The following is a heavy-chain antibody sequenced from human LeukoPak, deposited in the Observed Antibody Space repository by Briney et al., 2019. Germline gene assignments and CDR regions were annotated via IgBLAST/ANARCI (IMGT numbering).Heavy chain of an antibody. CDR1: GDSISSSSYY. CDR2: IYYSGST. J-gene: IGHJ4*02. CDR3: ARLLRTSSGWYDLRMDY. Sequence: SETLSLTCTVSGDSISSSSYYWGWIRQPPGKGLEWIGSIYYSGSTYYNASLKSRDTISVDTSKNQLSPKLSAVTAADTAVYYCARLLRTSSGWYDLRMDYWGQGTLVTVSS. D-gene: IGHD6-19*01. V-gene: IGHV4-39*01.